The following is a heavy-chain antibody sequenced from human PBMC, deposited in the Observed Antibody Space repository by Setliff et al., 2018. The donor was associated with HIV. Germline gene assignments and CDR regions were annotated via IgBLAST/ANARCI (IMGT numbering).Heavy chain of an antibody. CDR2: IYHSGST. D-gene: IGHD3-16*01. V-gene: IGHV4-38-2*01. J-gene: IGHJ4*02. CDR3: ARGGGPDTNFDS. Sequence: ASETLSLTCAVSGYSISSGYYWGWIRQPPGKGLEWIGSIYHSGSTYDSPSLKSRVTISVDTSKNQFSPRLSSVTAADTAVYYCARGGGPDTNFDSWGRGTLVTVSS. CDR1: GYSISSGYY.